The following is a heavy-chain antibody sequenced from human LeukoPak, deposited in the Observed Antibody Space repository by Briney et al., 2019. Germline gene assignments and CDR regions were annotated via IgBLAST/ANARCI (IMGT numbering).Heavy chain of an antibody. CDR3: AKDRVGIVVVPAASDP. D-gene: IGHD2-2*01. CDR1: GFTFSSYA. CDR2: ISGRGGST. J-gene: IGHJ5*02. Sequence: GGSLRLSCAASGFTFSSYAMSWVRQAPGKGLEWVSAISGRGGSTYYADSVKGRFTISRDNSKNTLYLQMNSLRAEDTAVYYCAKDRVGIVVVPAASDPWGQGTLVTVSS. V-gene: IGHV3-23*01.